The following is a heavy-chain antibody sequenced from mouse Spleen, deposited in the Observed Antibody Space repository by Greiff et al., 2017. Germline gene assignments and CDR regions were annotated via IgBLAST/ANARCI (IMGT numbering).Heavy chain of an antibody. CDR3: AREGITTVVAHFDY. CDR1: GFTFSSYG. Sequence: EVQLVESGGGLVKPGGSLKLSCAASGFTFSSYGMSWVRQTPEKRLEWVATISGGGSYTYYPDSVKGRFTISRDNAKNNLYLQMSSLRSEDTALYYCAREGITTVVAHFDYWGQGTTLTVSS. V-gene: IGHV5-9-2*01. CDR2: ISGGGSYT. D-gene: IGHD1-1*01. J-gene: IGHJ2*01.